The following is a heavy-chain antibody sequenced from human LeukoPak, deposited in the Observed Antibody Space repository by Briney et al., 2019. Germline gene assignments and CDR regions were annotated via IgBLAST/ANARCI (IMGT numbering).Heavy chain of an antibody. D-gene: IGHD5-24*01. CDR2: IKEDGTEK. CDR3: VRDNAYKFDY. V-gene: IGHV3-7*01. CDR1: GFTFSDFW. J-gene: IGHJ4*02. Sequence: GGSLRHSCAGSGFTFSDFWMTWVRQTPGKGLEWVANIKEDGTEKNLVDSVKGRFTISRDNANNTLYLQMNSLRVEDTAVYYCVRDNAYKFDYWGQGTLVTVSS.